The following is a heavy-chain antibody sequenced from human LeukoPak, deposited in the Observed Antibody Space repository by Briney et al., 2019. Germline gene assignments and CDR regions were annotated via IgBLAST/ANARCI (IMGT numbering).Heavy chain of an antibody. CDR1: GGSFSGYY. V-gene: IGHV4-34*01. CDR2: INHSGST. CDR3: ARGRTGGSGSYYTKYYYYYGMDV. J-gene: IGHJ6*04. Sequence: PSETLSLTCAVYGGSFSGYYWSWIRQPPGKGLEWIGEINHSGSTNYNPSLKSRVTISVDTSKNQFSLKLSSVTAADTAVYYCARGRTGGSGSYYTKYYYYYGMDVWGKGTAVTVSS. D-gene: IGHD3-10*01.